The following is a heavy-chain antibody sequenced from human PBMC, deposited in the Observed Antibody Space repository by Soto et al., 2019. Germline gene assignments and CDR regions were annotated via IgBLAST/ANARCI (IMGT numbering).Heavy chain of an antibody. Sequence: GGSMIHSCSSSEFTISIYSMHLIRPAPGKGLEYVSSISVNGGSTHYADSVKGRFTISRDNSKNTQYLQMSSLRADDTALYYCVKGEYYYDSSGYYPFDYWGQGTLVTVSS. CDR2: ISVNGGST. D-gene: IGHD3-22*01. V-gene: IGHV3-64D*06. J-gene: IGHJ4*02. CDR1: EFTISIYS. CDR3: VKGEYYYDSSGYYPFDY.